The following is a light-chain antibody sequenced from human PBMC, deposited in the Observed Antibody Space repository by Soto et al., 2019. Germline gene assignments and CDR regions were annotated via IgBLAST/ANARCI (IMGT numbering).Light chain of an antibody. J-gene: IGKJ3*01. CDR1: QDIITY. Sequence: DIQLTQSPSSLSASVGDSVTITCRASQDIITYLTWYQHKPGRAPKLLVYDASSLNSGVPSRFRGSGGGREFTLTISRLQPEDFATYYCQQTYRTPLFSCGPGTTVDLK. CDR2: DAS. V-gene: IGKV1-39*01. CDR3: QQTYRTPLFS.